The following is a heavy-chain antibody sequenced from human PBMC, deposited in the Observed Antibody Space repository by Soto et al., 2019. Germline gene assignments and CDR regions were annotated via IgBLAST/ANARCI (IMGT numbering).Heavy chain of an antibody. CDR1: GFTFSSFA. CDR2: ISGSGGST. Sequence: PGGSLRLSCAASGFTFSSFAMSWVRQAPGKGLEWVSAISGSGGSTYYADSVKGRFTISRDNSKNTLYLQMNSLRAEDTAVYYCAKKVVTLYYYYYGMDVWGQGTTVTVSS. CDR3: AKKVVTLYYYYYGMDV. V-gene: IGHV3-23*01. J-gene: IGHJ6*02. D-gene: IGHD2-15*01.